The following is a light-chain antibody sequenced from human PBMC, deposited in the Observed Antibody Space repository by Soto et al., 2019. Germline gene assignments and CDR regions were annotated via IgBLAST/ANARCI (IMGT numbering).Light chain of an antibody. CDR1: NH. CDR2: GTS. V-gene: IGKV3D-15*01. Sequence: NHLAWYQQKPGQAPRLLIHGTSNRATGIPARFSGSGSGTEFTLTISSLQSADFAVYYCQHYNNWPPLTFGGGTKVDIK. J-gene: IGKJ4*01. CDR3: QHYNNWPPLT.